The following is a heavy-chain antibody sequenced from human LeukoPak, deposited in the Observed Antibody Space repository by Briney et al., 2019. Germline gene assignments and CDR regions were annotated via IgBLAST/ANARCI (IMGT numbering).Heavy chain of an antibody. Sequence: ASVKVPCKASGYTFTSYYMHWVRQAPGQGLEWMGIINPSGGSTNYVQKFQGRVTMTTDTSTSTAYMELRSLRSDDTAVYYCARDPGIAVAGTQFDPWGQGTLVTVSS. CDR3: ARDPGIAVAGTQFDP. V-gene: IGHV1-46*01. D-gene: IGHD6-19*01. CDR2: INPSGGST. CDR1: GYTFTSYY. J-gene: IGHJ5*02.